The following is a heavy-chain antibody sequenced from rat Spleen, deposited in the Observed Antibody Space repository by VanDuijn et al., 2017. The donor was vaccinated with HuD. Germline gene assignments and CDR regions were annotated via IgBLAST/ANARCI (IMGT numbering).Heavy chain of an antibody. V-gene: IGHV5-25*01. Sequence: EVQLVESDGGLVQPGRSLKLSCAASGFTFSDYYMAWVRQAPTKGLEWVASISPSGGATYYRDSVKGRFTVSRENSQNTLYLQMDSLRSEDTATYYCVRQDTSGYSNWFAYWGQGTLVTVSS. CDR2: ISPSGGAT. D-gene: IGHD4-3*01. CDR1: GFTFSDYY. J-gene: IGHJ3*01. CDR3: VRQDTSGYSNWFAY.